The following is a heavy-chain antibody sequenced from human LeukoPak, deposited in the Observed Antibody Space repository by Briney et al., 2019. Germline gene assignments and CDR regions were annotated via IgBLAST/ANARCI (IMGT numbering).Heavy chain of an antibody. V-gene: IGHV3-11*01. D-gene: IGHD2-15*01. J-gene: IGHJ3*02. Sequence: GGSLRLSCAASGFTFSDYYMSWIRQAPGKGLEWVSYISSSGSTIYYADSEKGRFTISRDNAKNSLYLQMNSLRAEDTAVYYCARGPKACSGGSCYCFAFDIWGQGTMVTVSS. CDR1: GFTFSDYY. CDR2: ISSSGSTI. CDR3: ARGPKACSGGSCYCFAFDI.